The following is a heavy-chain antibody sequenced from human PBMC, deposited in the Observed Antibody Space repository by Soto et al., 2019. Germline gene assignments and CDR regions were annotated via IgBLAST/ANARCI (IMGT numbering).Heavy chain of an antibody. D-gene: IGHD6-19*01. CDR3: AGTHAEAVAPYYYGMDV. Sequence: QVQLVQSGAEVKKPGSSVKVSCKASGGTFSSYAISWVRQAPGQGLEWMGGIIPIFGTANYAQKFQGRVTITADESTTTAYMELSSLRSEDTAVYYCAGTHAEAVAPYYYGMDVWGQGPTVTVSS. J-gene: IGHJ6*02. CDR1: GGTFSSYA. CDR2: IIPIFGTA. V-gene: IGHV1-69*01.